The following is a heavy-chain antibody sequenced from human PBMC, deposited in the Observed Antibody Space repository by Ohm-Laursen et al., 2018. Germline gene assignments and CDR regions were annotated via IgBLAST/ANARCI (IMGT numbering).Heavy chain of an antibody. CDR3: ARGGALDY. J-gene: IGHJ4*02. CDR1: GFTVSSNS. V-gene: IGHV3-53*01. Sequence: SLRLSCAASGFTVSSNSMSWVRQAPGKGLEWVSIINSGATTYYAYSVKGRFTISRDNSKNTVYLQMNSLRAEDTAVYYCARGGALDYWGQGTLVTVSS. CDR2: INSGATT.